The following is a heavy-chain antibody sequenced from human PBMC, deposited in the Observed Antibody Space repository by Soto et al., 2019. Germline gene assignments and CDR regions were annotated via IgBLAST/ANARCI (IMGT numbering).Heavy chain of an antibody. D-gene: IGHD1-26*01. CDR2: IYYSGST. V-gene: IGHV4-39*01. J-gene: IGHJ4*02. CDR3: ARFEWELYGVDY. Sequence: QLQLQESGPGLVKPSETLSLTCTVSGGSISSSSYYWGWIRQPPGKGLEWIGSIYYSGSTYYNPSLMSGVTISVDTSKNQSSLKLSSVPAADTAVYYCARFEWELYGVDYWGQGTLVTVSS. CDR1: GGSISSSSYY.